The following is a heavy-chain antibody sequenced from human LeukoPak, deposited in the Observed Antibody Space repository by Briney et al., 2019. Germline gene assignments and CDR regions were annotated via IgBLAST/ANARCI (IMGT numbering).Heavy chain of an antibody. V-gene: IGHV3-30*03. J-gene: IGHJ3*02. Sequence: GGSLRLSCASSRFTFSNSIFHWVRQAPGKGLEWVAAMSFDGFSKYYADSVKGRFTISRDDSRSTVDLQLSSLGPDDTAVYYCAREDHTSGYCGCFDNWGQGTAVAVSS. CDR2: MSFDGFSK. CDR1: RFTFSNSI. D-gene: IGHD3-22*01. CDR3: AREDHTSGYCGCFDN.